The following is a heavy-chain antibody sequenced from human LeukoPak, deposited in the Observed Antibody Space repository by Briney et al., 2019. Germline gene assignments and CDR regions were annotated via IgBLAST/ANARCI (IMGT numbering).Heavy chain of an antibody. CDR2: ISPSGDST. D-gene: IGHD3-10*01. J-gene: IGHJ4*02. CDR1: EFTFSSYG. Sequence: GGSLRLSCAASEFTFSSYGMNWVRQAPGKGLEWVSAISPSGDSTSYADSVKGRFTISRDNAKNSLYLQMNSLRAEDTAVYYCARGPFASGSYSLYGYGSVFDYWGQGTLVTVSS. CDR3: ARGPFASGSYSLYGYGSVFDY. V-gene: IGHV3-23*01.